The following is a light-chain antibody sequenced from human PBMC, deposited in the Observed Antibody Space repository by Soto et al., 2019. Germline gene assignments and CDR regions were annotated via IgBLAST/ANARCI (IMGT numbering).Light chain of an antibody. CDR2: SNS. V-gene: IGLV1-40*01. J-gene: IGLJ1*01. Sequence: QSVLTQPPSVSGAPGQRVTISCTGSSSNIGAGYDVHWFQQFPGTAPQLLIYSNSDRPSGVPDRFSGSKSGTSASLAITGLQAGDGADYYCQSFDDSLSAIVFGPGTKLTVL. CDR3: QSFDDSLSAIV. CDR1: SSNIGAGYD.